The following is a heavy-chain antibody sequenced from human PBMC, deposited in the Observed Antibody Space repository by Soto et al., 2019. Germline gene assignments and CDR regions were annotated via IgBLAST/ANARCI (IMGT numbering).Heavy chain of an antibody. CDR3: ARDLEGNWSGDV. V-gene: IGHV3-23*01. J-gene: IGHJ6*02. D-gene: IGHD1-20*01. CDR1: GFTFSNYA. Sequence: EVQLLESGGGLVQPGGSLRLSCAASGFTFSNYAMTWVRQTPERGLEWVSTINERGSSTWYADSVKGRFTISRDNSRNTLYLQMNSLGGEGTALYYCARDLEGNWSGDVWGQGTTVTVSS. CDR2: INERGSST.